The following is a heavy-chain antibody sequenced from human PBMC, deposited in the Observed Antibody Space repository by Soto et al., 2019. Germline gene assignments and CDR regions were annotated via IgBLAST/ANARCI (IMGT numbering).Heavy chain of an antibody. V-gene: IGHV1-69*13. CDR2: IIPIFGTA. CDR1: GGTFSSYA. J-gene: IGHJ6*03. Sequence: SVKVSCKASGGTFSSYAISWVRQAPGQGLEWMGGIIPIFGTANYAQKFQGRVTITADESTSTAYLQWSSLKASDTAMYYCARHQPLEPALQHYYYYMDVWGKGTTVTVSS. CDR3: ARHQPLEPALQHYYYYMDV. D-gene: IGHD1-1*01.